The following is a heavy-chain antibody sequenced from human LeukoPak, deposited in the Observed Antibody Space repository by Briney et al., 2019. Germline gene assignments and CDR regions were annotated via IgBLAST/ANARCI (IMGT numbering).Heavy chain of an antibody. Sequence: SETLSLTCAVYGGSFSGYYWSWIRQPPGKGLEWIGEINHSGSTNYNPSLKSRVTISVDTSKNQFSLKLSSVTAADTAVYYCARDSHSSSWELYFDYWGQGTLVTVSS. V-gene: IGHV4-34*01. CDR3: ARDSHSSSWELYFDY. J-gene: IGHJ4*02. D-gene: IGHD6-13*01. CDR2: INHSGST. CDR1: GGSFSGYY.